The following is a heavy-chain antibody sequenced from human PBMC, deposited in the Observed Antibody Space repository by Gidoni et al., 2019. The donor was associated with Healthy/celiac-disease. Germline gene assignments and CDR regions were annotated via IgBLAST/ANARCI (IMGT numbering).Heavy chain of an antibody. D-gene: IGHD3-10*01. CDR3: AREGFGPGSF. J-gene: IGHJ4*02. CDR2: IKQDGSEK. CDR1: GITFSTHW. V-gene: IGHV3-7*01. Sequence: EVQLVESGGGLVEPGGFLRLSCSGSGITFSTHWMDWVRQAPGKGLEWVANIKQDGSEKNYVDSVKGRFTVSRDNAKNSVYLQMNSLRVEDTGVYYCAREGFGPGSFWGQGSLVTVSS.